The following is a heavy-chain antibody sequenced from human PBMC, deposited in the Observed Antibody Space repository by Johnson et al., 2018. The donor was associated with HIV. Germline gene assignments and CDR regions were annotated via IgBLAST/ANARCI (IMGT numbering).Heavy chain of an antibody. D-gene: IGHD6-13*01. V-gene: IGHV3-30*02. CDR3: AKDWGIAAAGTDAFDI. Sequence: QVQLVESGGGLIQPGGSLRLSCEASGFTFSSYGMHWVRQAPGKGLEWVAGMWYDGSEKYYVDSVKGRFTISRDNSKNTLYLQMNSLRAEDTAVYYCAKDWGIAAAGTDAFDIWGQGTMVTVSS. J-gene: IGHJ3*02. CDR2: MWYDGSEK. CDR1: GFTFSSYG.